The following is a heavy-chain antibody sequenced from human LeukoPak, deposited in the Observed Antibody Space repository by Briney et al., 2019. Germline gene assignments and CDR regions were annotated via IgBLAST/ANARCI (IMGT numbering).Heavy chain of an antibody. J-gene: IGHJ6*03. CDR3: ARGGITDYYYYYMDV. CDR2: MNPNSGNT. CDR1: GYTFTSYD. V-gene: IGHV1-8*03. D-gene: IGHD3-3*01. Sequence: VASVKVSCKASGYTFTSYDINWVRQATGQGLEWMGWMNPNSGNTGYAQKFQGRVTITRNTSISTAYMELSSLRSEDTAVYYWARGGITDYYYYYMDVWGKGTTVTVSS.